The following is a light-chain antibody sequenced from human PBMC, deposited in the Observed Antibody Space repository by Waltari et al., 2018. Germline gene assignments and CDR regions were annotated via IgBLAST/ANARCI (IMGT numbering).Light chain of an antibody. CDR3: QQYNDWPLT. V-gene: IGKV3-15*01. J-gene: IGKJ1*01. Sequence: EIVMTQSPDTLSVSPGKRVTLSCRASQSVSSNLAWYQQKPGQAPRLLIYGTSTRANGIPVRFSGRGSGTDFTLTISSLQSEDSVVYYCQQYNDWPLTFGQGTKVEIK. CDR1: QSVSSN. CDR2: GTS.